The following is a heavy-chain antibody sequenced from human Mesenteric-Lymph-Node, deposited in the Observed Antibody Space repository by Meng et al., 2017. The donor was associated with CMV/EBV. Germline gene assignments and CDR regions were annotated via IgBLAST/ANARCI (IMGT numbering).Heavy chain of an antibody. CDR1: GGSISSSPYY. CDR2: IYYSGNT. J-gene: IGHJ6*02. CDR3: ARGESGYYYAMDV. Sequence: SETLSLTCTVSGGSISSSPYYWGWIRQPPGKGLEWIGNIYYSGNTYYNPSLKSRVTISVDTSKNQFSLKLSSVTAADTAVYYCARGESGYYYAMDVWGQGTPVTVSS. V-gene: IGHV4-39*07.